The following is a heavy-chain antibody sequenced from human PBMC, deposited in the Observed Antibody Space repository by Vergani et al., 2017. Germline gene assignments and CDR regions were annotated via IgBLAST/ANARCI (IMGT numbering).Heavy chain of an antibody. CDR3: AGRDSSGYYLGAFDI. V-gene: IGHV5-51*01. CDR2: IYPGDSDT. D-gene: IGHD3-22*01. J-gene: IGHJ3*02. Sequence: EVQLLESGGGLVQPGESLKISCKGSGYSFTSYWIGWVRQMPGKGLEWMGIIYPGDSDTRYSPSFQGQVTISADKSISTAYLQWSSLKAADTAMYYCAGRDSSGYYLGAFDIWGQGTMVTVSS. CDR1: GYSFTSYW.